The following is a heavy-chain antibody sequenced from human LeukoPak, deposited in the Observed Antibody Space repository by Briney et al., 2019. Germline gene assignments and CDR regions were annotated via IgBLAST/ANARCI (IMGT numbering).Heavy chain of an antibody. Sequence: GGSLRLSCAASGFTFSSYEMNWVRQAPGKGLEWVSFISTSGSTIYYADSVKGRFTISRGNAKNSLYLQMNSLRAEDTAVYYCARDGPVVTTPFDNWGQGTLVTVSS. CDR1: GFTFSSYE. CDR2: ISTSGSTI. CDR3: ARDGPVVTTPFDN. J-gene: IGHJ4*02. V-gene: IGHV3-48*03. D-gene: IGHD4-23*01.